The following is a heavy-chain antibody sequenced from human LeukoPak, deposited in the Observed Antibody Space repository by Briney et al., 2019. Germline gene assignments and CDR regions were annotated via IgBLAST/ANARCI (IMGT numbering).Heavy chain of an antibody. CDR1: GFTFSRYW. CDR2: IKQDGSEK. D-gene: IGHD3-22*01. Sequence: PGGSLRLSCAASGFTFSRYWMSWVRKAPGKGREWGANIKQDGSEKYYVDSVKGRFTISRDNAKNSLYLQMNSLRAEDTAVYYCARDKGDYDTSGSLFVFGGQGTLVTVSS. CDR3: ARDKGDYDTSGSLFVF. J-gene: IGHJ4*02. V-gene: IGHV3-7*03.